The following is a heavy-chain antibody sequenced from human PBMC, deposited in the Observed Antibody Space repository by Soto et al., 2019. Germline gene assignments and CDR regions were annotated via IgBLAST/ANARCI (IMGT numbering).Heavy chain of an antibody. Sequence: QVQLQESGPGLVKPSETLSLTRDVSGDSITSSHWWSWVRQSPEKGLEWIGEIYHTGSTNYNPSLRSRVTISVDKSKNQFSLKMSSVTAADTAVYYCASARWDYWGQGALVTVSS. J-gene: IGHJ4*02. CDR1: GDSITSSHW. V-gene: IGHV4-4*02. CDR3: ASARWDY. D-gene: IGHD2-15*01. CDR2: IYHTGST.